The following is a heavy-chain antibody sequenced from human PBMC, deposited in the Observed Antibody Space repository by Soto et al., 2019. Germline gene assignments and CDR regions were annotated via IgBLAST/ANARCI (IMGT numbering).Heavy chain of an antibody. CDR3: AREEYCSSTSCYISVWYYYYYMDV. Sequence: GGSLRLSCAASGFTFSSYSMNWVRQAPGKGLEWVSYISSSSSTIYYADSVKGRFTISRDNAKNSLYLQMNSLRAEDTAVYYCAREEYCSSTSCYISVWYYYYYMDVWGKGTTVTVSS. CDR1: GFTFSSYS. CDR2: ISSSSSTI. J-gene: IGHJ6*03. D-gene: IGHD2-2*02. V-gene: IGHV3-48*01.